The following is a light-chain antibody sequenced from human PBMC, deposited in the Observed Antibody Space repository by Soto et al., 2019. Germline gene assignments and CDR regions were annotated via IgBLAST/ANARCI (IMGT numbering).Light chain of an antibody. CDR1: QSVRSN. V-gene: IGKV3-15*01. CDR2: DAS. J-gene: IGKJ1*01. Sequence: EIVMTQSPATLSVSPGERATLSCRASQSVRSNLAWYQQKPGQAPRLLIYDASTRATGIPARFSGSGSGTEFTLTISSLQSEYFAVYYCQQYDNWPPWTFGQGTKVEIK. CDR3: QQYDNWPPWT.